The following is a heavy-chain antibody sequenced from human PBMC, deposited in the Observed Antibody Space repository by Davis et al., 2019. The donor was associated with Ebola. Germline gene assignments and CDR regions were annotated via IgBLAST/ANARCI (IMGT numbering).Heavy chain of an antibody. Sequence: MPSETLSLTCTVSGGSISSSSYYWGWIRQPPGKGLEWIGGIYYSGSTYYNPSLKSRVTISVDTSKNQFSLKLSSVTAADTAVYYCARRNRYCSGGSCRNWFDPWGQGTLVTVSS. D-gene: IGHD2-15*01. CDR1: GGSISSSSYY. V-gene: IGHV4-39*01. CDR2: IYYSGST. J-gene: IGHJ5*02. CDR3: ARRNRYCSGGSCRNWFDP.